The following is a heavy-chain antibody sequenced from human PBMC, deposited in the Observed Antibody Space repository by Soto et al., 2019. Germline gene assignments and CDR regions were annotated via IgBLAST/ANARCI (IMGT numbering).Heavy chain of an antibody. CDR3: ARVGTSCHSGGCYYYYGLGV. Sequence: QVRLQESGPGLVKPSETLSLSCLVSGDSVGNGPYYWSWIRQPPGKGLEWIGYIYYSGSTNFNPSLESRVNISIDTSKNQFSLKLLSVTAADAAVYFCARVGTSCHSGGCYYYYGLGVWGQGTTVAISS. CDR2: IYYSGST. D-gene: IGHD1-26*01. V-gene: IGHV4-61*01. J-gene: IGHJ6*02. CDR1: GDSVGNGPYY.